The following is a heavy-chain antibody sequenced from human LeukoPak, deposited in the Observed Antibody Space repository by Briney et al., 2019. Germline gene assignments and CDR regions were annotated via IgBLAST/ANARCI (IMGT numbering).Heavy chain of an antibody. Sequence: SETLSLTCAVDGGSFRGYYWSWSRKPPGKGLKWIGAINHSGRTIYNPSLKNRVTISVDKSKNQFSLKLSSVPAADTAVYYCASRYDYGDYVTFNFDYWGQGTLVTVSS. CDR3: ASRYDYGDYVTFNFDY. CDR2: INHSGRT. D-gene: IGHD4-17*01. V-gene: IGHV4-34*01. CDR1: GGSFRGYY. J-gene: IGHJ4*02.